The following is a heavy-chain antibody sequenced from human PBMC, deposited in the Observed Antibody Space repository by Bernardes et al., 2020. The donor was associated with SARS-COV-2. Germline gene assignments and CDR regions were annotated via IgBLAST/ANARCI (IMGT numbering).Heavy chain of an antibody. D-gene: IGHD2-2*01. Sequence: ASVKVSCKVSGYTLTELSMHWVRQAPGKGLEWMGGFDPEDGETIYAQKFQGRVTMTEDTSTDTAYMELSSLRSEDTAVYYCARAAPDIAVVPAAMIYYYGMDVWGQGTTVHVSS. V-gene: IGHV1-24*01. CDR1: GYTLTELS. CDR3: ARAAPDIAVVPAAMIYYYGMDV. J-gene: IGHJ6*02. CDR2: FDPEDGET.